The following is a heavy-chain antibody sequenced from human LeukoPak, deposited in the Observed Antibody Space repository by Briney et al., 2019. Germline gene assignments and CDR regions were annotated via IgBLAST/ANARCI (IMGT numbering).Heavy chain of an antibody. Sequence: VQPGRSLRLSCAASGFTFDDYAMHWVRQAPGKGLEWVSGISWNSGSIGYADSAKGRFTISRDNAKNSLYLQMNSLRAEDMALYYCAKDINWGMSSAALDYWGQGTLVTVSS. J-gene: IGHJ4*02. V-gene: IGHV3-9*03. D-gene: IGHD7-27*01. CDR1: GFTFDDYA. CDR3: AKDINWGMSSAALDY. CDR2: ISWNSGSI.